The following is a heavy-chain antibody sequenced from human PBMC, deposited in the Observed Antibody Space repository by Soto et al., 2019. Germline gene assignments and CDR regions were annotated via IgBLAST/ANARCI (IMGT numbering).Heavy chain of an antibody. CDR2: MNPNSGNT. J-gene: IGHJ5*02. CDR3: ARAGRGDYGVDTNGFDP. CDR1: GYTFTSYD. D-gene: IGHD5-18*01. Sequence: ASVKVSCKASGYTFTSYDINWVRQATGQGLEWMGWMNPNSGNTGYAQKFQGRVTRTRNTSISTAYMELSSLRSEDTAVYYWARAGRGDYGVDTNGFDPWGQGTLVTVSS. V-gene: IGHV1-8*01.